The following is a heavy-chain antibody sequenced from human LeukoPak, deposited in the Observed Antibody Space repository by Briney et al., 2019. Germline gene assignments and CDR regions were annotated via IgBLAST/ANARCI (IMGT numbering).Heavy chain of an antibody. CDR3: ARQGIVRSGSGWFDY. Sequence: PSETLSLTCTVSGGSISSSSYYWGWIRQPPWKGLEWIGSIYYSGSTHYNPSLKSRVTMISVDTSKNQFSLKLSSVTAADTAVYYCARQGIVRSGSGWFDYWGQGTLVTVSS. J-gene: IGHJ4*02. D-gene: IGHD6-19*01. V-gene: IGHV4-39*01. CDR2: IYYSGST. CDR1: GGSISSSSYY.